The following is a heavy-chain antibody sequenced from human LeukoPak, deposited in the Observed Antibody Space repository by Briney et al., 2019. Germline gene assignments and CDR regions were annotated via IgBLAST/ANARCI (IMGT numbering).Heavy chain of an antibody. D-gene: IGHD3-22*01. V-gene: IGHV1-18*01. J-gene: IGHJ4*02. Sequence: GASVKASCKASDYTFTSYGISWVRQAPGQGLEWMGWISAYNGNTNYAQKLQGRVTMTTDTSTSTAYMELRSLRSDDTAVYYCATSGSSSGYYYAHFDYWGQGTLVTVSS. CDR1: DYTFTSYG. CDR3: ATSGSSSGYYYAHFDY. CDR2: ISAYNGNT.